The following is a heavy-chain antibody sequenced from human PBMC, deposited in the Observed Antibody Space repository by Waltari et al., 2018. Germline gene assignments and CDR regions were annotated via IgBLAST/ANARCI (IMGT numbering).Heavy chain of an antibody. CDR1: GFSFYDYY. Sequence: EVRLVESGGGLVQPGGSLRLSCAASGFSFYDYYMSWVRQAPGEGLEWVANIDYAGTRKFYVDSLKGRFTISRDNAENSVYLHLNSLRDEDTAVYYCARGGVPYCELNYWGQGTLVTVSS. V-gene: IGHV3-7*01. CDR3: ARGGVPYCELNY. J-gene: IGHJ4*02. CDR2: IDYAGTRK. D-gene: IGHD3-10*01.